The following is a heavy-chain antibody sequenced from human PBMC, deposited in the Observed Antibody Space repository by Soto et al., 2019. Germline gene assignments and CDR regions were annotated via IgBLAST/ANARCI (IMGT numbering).Heavy chain of an antibody. Sequence: SETLSLTCTVSGGSISSYYWGWIRQPPGKGLEWIGYIYYSGSTNYSTSLKSRVTMSVDTSKNQFSLKLSSVTAADTAVYYCARVRCGYDSSGCPYFDYWGQGTLVTVSS. D-gene: IGHD3-22*01. CDR1: GGSISSYY. CDR2: IYYSGST. J-gene: IGHJ4*02. CDR3: ARVRCGYDSSGCPYFDY. V-gene: IGHV4-59*01.